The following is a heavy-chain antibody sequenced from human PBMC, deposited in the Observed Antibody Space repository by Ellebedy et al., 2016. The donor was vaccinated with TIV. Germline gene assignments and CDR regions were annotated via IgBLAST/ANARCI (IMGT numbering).Heavy chain of an antibody. CDR1: GGTFSNHA. CDR2: NIPILGIT. D-gene: IGHD1-26*01. J-gene: IGHJ4*02. CDR3: ARWAGTSGSFQGPYDD. V-gene: IGHV1-69*04. Sequence: AASVKVSCKASGGTFSNHATNWVRQAPGQGLEWMGRNIPILGITDYAQNFQGRVTLTADKSTRTAYMELSSLRSEDTAVYYCARWAGTSGSFQGPYDDWGQGTLVAVSS.